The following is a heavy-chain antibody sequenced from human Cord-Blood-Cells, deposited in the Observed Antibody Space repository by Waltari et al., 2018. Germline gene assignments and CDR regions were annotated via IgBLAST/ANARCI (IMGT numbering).Heavy chain of an antibody. V-gene: IGHV3-21*01. Sequence: EVQLVESGGGLVKPGGSLRLSCAASGFTFSSYSRNWVRQAPGKGLELVSSISSISSYIYYADAAKGRVTITRDNAKSSLYLQMNSLRAEDTAVYYCARVLSARPAFDIWGQVTMVTVSS. D-gene: IGHD6-6*01. CDR1: GFTFSSYS. CDR3: ARVLSARPAFDI. CDR2: ISSISSYI. J-gene: IGHJ3*02.